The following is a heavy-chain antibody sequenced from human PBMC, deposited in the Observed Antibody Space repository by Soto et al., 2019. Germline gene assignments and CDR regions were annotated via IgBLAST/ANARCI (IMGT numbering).Heavy chain of an antibody. CDR2: ITPMFETT. CDR1: GGTLSSNA. D-gene: IGHD3-9*01. V-gene: IGHV1-69*13. Sequence: SVKVSCKASGGTLSSNAISWVRQAPGQGLEWMGGITPMFETTNYAQKLQARVTITADESTRTAYMEISSLTSGDTAVFYCASVNGYYTREYYFDYWGQGTLVTVS. J-gene: IGHJ4*02. CDR3: ASVNGYYTREYYFDY.